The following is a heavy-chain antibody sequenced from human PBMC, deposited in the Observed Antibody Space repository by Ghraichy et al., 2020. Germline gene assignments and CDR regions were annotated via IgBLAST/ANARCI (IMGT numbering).Heavy chain of an antibody. CDR2: MSYDGTIT. CDR1: GLTLTSNG. J-gene: IGHJ3*02. Sequence: GSLRLSCAASGLTLTSNGMHWVRQAPGKGLEWVAIMSYDGTITYYADSVKGRFTISRDTSKNTLFLQMDSLRAEDTAVYYCAKDGKGGYCTGGDCYSGAFDIWGRGTMVTVSS. CDR3: AKDGKGGYCTGGDCYSGAFDI. V-gene: IGHV3-30*18. D-gene: IGHD2-15*01.